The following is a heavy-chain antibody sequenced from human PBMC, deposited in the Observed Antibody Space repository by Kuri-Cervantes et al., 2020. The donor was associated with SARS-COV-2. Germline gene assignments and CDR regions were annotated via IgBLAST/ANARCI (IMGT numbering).Heavy chain of an antibody. D-gene: IGHD3-3*01. V-gene: IGHV3-48*04. Sequence: GGSLRLSCAASGFTFSSYSMNWVRQAPGKGLEWVSYISSSSSTIYYADSVKGRFTISRDSAKNSLYLQMNSLRAEDTALYYCAKDMGTIFGVVIGSGYGMDVWGQGTTVTVSS. CDR1: GFTFSSYS. J-gene: IGHJ6*02. CDR2: ISSSSSTI. CDR3: AKDMGTIFGVVIGSGYGMDV.